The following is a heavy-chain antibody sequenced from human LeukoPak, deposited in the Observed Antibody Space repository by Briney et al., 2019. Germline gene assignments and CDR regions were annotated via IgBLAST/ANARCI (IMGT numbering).Heavy chain of an antibody. CDR2: INHSGST. Sequence: PSETLSLTCAVYGGSFSGYYWSWIRQPPGKGLEWIGEINHSGSTNYNPSLKSRVTISVDTSKNQFSLKLSSVTAADTAVYYCARVRRWARGLDCWGQGTLVTVSS. CDR3: ARVRRWARGLDC. V-gene: IGHV4-34*01. D-gene: IGHD5-24*01. CDR1: GGSFSGYY. J-gene: IGHJ4*02.